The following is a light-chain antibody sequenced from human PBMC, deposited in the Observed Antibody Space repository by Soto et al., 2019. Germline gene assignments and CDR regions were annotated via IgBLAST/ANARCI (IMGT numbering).Light chain of an antibody. J-gene: IGKJ4*01. CDR1: QSVSSN. CDR3: QQYNNWPLT. Sequence: VMTQSPGTLSVSPVERATLSCRASQSVSSNLAWYQQKPGQAPRLLIYGASTRATGIPARFSGSGSGTEFTLTISSLQSEDFAVYYCQQYNNWPLTFGGGTKVDIK. V-gene: IGKV3-15*01. CDR2: GAS.